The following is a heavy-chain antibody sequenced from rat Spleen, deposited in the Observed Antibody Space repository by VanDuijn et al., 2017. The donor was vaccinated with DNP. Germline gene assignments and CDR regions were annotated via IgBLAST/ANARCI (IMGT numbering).Heavy chain of an antibody. V-gene: IGHV2-30*01. CDR1: GFSLTSYN. J-gene: IGHJ2*01. CDR3: ARGNYGGYDY. D-gene: IGHD1-11*01. CDR2: IWTGGST. Sequence: QVQLKESGPGLVQPSQTLSLTCTVSGFSLTSYNVHWVRQPTGKGLEWKGIIWTGGSTDYNSALKSRLSISRDTSKSQVFLKMNSLQTEDIATYYCARGNYGGYDYWGQGVMVTVSS.